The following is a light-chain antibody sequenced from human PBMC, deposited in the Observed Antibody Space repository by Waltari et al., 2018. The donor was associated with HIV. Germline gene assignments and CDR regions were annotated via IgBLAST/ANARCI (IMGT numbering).Light chain of an antibody. CDR2: DVN. V-gene: IGLV2-14*03. CDR1: ASDIGRYNY. Sequence: QSALSQPASVSASPGQSVAISCSGSASDIGRYNYVSWYQQHPDKTPRLILFDVNKRPAVISGRFSGSKSGTTASLTSSTVETDDEADYYCASYTVNSTGVFGSGTKLTVL. J-gene: IGLJ1*01. CDR3: ASYTVNSTGV.